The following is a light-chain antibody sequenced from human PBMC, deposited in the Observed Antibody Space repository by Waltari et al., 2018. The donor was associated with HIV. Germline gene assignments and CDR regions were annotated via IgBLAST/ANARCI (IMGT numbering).Light chain of an antibody. CDR2: GAS. CDR3: QQYNGYPWT. J-gene: IGKJ1*01. CDR1: QTITSN. Sequence: EIVMTQSPATLAVSPGERATLSCRASQTITSNLAWYQHKPGQAPRLLIFGASTRATGIPARFSGSGSGTDFTLTISSLQSEDFASYYCQQYNGYPWTFGQGTKVEVK. V-gene: IGKV3-15*01.